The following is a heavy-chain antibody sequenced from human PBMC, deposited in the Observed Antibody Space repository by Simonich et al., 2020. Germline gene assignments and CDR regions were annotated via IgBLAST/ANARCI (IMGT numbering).Heavy chain of an antibody. CDR1: GFTFSSYA. J-gene: IGHJ3*02. CDR3: AKDLGESITMIAGVIDAFDI. D-gene: IGHD3-22*01. CDR2: ISGSGGRT. V-gene: IGHV3-23*01. Sequence: GGGLVQPGGSLRLSCAASGFTFSSYAISLVLQAPGKGLECVSAISGSGGRTYYADSVKGRFTISRDNSKNTLYLQMNSLRAEDTAVYYCAKDLGESITMIAGVIDAFDIWGQGTMVTVSS.